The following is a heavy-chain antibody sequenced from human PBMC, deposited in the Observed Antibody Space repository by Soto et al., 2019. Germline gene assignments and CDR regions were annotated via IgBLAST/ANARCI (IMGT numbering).Heavy chain of an antibody. J-gene: IGHJ4*02. CDR2: ISYDGSNK. CDR3: AKDYAGTTPTHFDY. D-gene: IGHD1-7*01. Sequence: PGGSLRLSCAASGFTFSSYGMHWVRQAPGKGLEWVAVISYDGSNKYYADSVKGRFTISRDNSKNTLYLQMNSLRAEDTAGYYFAKDYAGTTPTHFDYGGRGPLVTFSS. V-gene: IGHV3-30*18. CDR1: GFTFSSYG.